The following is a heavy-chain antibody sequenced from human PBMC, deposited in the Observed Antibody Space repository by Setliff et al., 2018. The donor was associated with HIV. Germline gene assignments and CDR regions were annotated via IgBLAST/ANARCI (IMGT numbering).Heavy chain of an antibody. D-gene: IGHD3-22*01. CDR3: ASRVYYYDSNNFLREEGFDP. V-gene: IGHV4-39*01. CDR2: IHYNERT. J-gene: IGHJ5*02. CDR1: GGSASNSRYY. Sequence: SDTLSLTCTVSGGSASNSRYYWAWIRQPPGKGLEYIGSIHYNERTYYNPSLKSRVAISLDTSKNPFSLNLTSVTAADTAVYYCASRVYYYDSNNFLREEGFDPWGQGTLVTVSS.